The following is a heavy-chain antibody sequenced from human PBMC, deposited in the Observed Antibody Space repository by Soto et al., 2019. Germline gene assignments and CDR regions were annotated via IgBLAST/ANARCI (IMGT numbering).Heavy chain of an antibody. V-gene: IGHV1-8*01. CDR2: INPNSGNT. Sequence: ASVKVSCKASGYTFTSYDINWVRQATGQGLEWMGWINPNSGNTGYAQKFQGRVTMTTNTSISTAYMELSSLRSEDTAVYYCAGARFGTIFGVVINADYCYMDVWGKGTLVTVSS. J-gene: IGHJ6*03. D-gene: IGHD3-3*01. CDR1: GYTFTSYD. CDR3: AGARFGTIFGVVINADYCYMDV.